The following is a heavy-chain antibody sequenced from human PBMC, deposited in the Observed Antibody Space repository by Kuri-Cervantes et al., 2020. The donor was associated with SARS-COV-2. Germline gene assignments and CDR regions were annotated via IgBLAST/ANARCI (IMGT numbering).Heavy chain of an antibody. Sequence: GSLRLSCTVSGYSISSGYYWGWIRQPPGKGLEWIGSIYHSGSTYYNPSLKSRVTISVDTSKNQLSLKLSSVTAADTAVYYCARLLGGNFLGFDYWGQGTLVTVSS. CDR2: IYHSGST. CDR3: ARLLGGNFLGFDY. V-gene: IGHV4-38-2*02. CDR1: GYSISSGYY. J-gene: IGHJ4*02. D-gene: IGHD4-23*01.